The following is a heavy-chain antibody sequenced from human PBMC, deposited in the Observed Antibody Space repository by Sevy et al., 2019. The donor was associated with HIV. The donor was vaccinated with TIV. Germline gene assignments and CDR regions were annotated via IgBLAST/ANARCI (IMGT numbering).Heavy chain of an antibody. CDR1: GFTVSSNY. D-gene: IGHD2-21*01. CDR3: ARDSIED. CDR2: IYSGGTT. J-gene: IGHJ4*02. Sequence: GGSLRLSCAASGFTVSSNYMTWVRQAPGKGLEWVSVIYSGGTTYYADSVKGRFTISRDNSKNTLSLQMNSLRVEDTAVYYCARDSIEDWGQGTLVTVSS. V-gene: IGHV3-53*01.